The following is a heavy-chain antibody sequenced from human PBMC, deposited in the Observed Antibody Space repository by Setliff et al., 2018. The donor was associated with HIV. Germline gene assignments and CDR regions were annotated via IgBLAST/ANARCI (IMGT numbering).Heavy chain of an antibody. CDR1: GGTINRSGYY. Sequence: SETLSLTCTVSGGTINRSGYYWGWIRQPPGKGLEWIGSIYYSGSTCYNPSLKSRVTISVDTSKNQFSLKLSSVTAADTAVYCCARHKDAFDIWGQGTMVTVSS. J-gene: IGHJ3*02. CDR3: ARHKDAFDI. V-gene: IGHV4-39*01. CDR2: IYYSGST.